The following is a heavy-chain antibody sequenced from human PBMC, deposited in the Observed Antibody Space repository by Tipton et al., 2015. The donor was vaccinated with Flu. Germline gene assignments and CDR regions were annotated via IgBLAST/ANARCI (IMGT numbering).Heavy chain of an antibody. CDR2: IFYTGSA. CDR3: ARVTTNGLDV. CDR1: GGSFSSYY. J-gene: IGHJ6*02. Sequence: LRLSCTVSGGSFSSYYWSWIRQPPGKGLAWIGDIFYTGSANYNPSLKSRVTISLDTSKHQFSLKLESVTAADTAVYYCARVTTNGLDVWGLGTTVNVSS. D-gene: IGHD1-14*01. V-gene: IGHV4-59*01.